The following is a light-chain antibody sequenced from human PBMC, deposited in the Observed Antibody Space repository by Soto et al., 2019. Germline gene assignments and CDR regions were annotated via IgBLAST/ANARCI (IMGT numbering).Light chain of an antibody. J-gene: IGLJ2*01. CDR3: QTWGTGIQV. CDR1: SGHSTYA. V-gene: IGLV4-69*01. CDR2: VYSDGSH. Sequence: QLVLTQSPSASASLGASVKLTCTLSSGHSTYAIAWHQQQPEEAPRYLMKVYSDGSHITGDGVPDRFSGCSSGAERYLTISSLQSEDEADYYCQTWGTGIQVFGGGTKLTVL.